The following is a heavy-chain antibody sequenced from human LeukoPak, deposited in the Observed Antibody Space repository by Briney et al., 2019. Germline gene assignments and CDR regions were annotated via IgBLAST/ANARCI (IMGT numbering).Heavy chain of an antibody. Sequence: GGSLLLSCSASGFTFSSYAMSWVREAPGKGVEWVSAISCSGGSTYCADSVKGRFTISRDNSKSTLYLQMKSLRADDTAVYYCATRRLHDAFDIWGQGTMVTVSS. CDR1: GFTFSSYA. J-gene: IGHJ3*02. CDR3: ATRRLHDAFDI. D-gene: IGHD2-15*01. CDR2: ISCSGGST. V-gene: IGHV3-23*01.